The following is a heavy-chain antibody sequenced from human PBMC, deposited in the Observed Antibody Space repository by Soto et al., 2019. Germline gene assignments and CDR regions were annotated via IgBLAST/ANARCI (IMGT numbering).Heavy chain of an antibody. Sequence: ASVKVSCKASGYTFTGYYMHWVRQAPGQGLEWMGWINPNSGGTNYAQKFQGWVTMTRDTSISTAYMELSRLRSDDTAVYYCARDLLRNSSGWYGGWFDPWGQGTLVTVSS. V-gene: IGHV1-2*04. CDR3: ARDLLRNSSGWYGGWFDP. D-gene: IGHD6-19*01. J-gene: IGHJ5*02. CDR1: GYTFTGYY. CDR2: INPNSGGT.